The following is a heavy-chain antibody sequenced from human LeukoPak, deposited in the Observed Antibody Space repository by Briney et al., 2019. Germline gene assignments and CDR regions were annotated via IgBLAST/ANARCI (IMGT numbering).Heavy chain of an antibody. Sequence: GGSLRLSCAASGFNFRTYGMHWVRQAPGKGLEWVALISYDGSNKYYADSVKGRFTISGDNSKNTLYLQMNSLRAEDTAVYYCAKSRADKIVVVITASFDYWGQGTLVTVSS. V-gene: IGHV3-30*18. CDR3: AKSRADKIVVVITASFDY. D-gene: IGHD3-22*01. J-gene: IGHJ4*02. CDR2: ISYDGSNK. CDR1: GFNFRTYG.